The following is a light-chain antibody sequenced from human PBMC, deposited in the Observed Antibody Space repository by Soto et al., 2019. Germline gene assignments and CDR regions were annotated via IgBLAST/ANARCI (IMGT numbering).Light chain of an antibody. CDR1: QSVTSDY. Sequence: EIVLTQSPGTLSLSPGERATLSCRASQSVTSDYLAWYQQRPGQAPRLLIFAASTRPTGIPDRFSGGGSETEFTLNISRLEHEESAVYYCQQYGIARTFGQGTKVEIK. CDR2: AAS. V-gene: IGKV3-20*01. CDR3: QQYGIART. J-gene: IGKJ1*01.